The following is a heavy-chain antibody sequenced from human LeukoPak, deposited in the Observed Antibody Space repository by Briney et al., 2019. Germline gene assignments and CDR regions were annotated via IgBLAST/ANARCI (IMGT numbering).Heavy chain of an antibody. Sequence: GGSLRLSCAASGLGVSDAWMSWVRQAPGKGLERVGRIKSKTDGGTTDYAASVKGRFTISRDDSKNTLYLQMNSLKTEDTAAYYCTGPPDRGRGTLVIVSS. V-gene: IGHV3-15*01. CDR2: IKSKTDGGTT. CDR3: TGPPD. CDR1: GLGVSDAW. J-gene: IGHJ4*02. D-gene: IGHD1-14*01.